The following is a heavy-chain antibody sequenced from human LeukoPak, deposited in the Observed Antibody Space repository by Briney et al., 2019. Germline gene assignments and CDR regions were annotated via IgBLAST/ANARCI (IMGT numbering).Heavy chain of an antibody. D-gene: IGHD1-26*01. V-gene: IGHV3-23*01. J-gene: IGHJ6*03. Sequence: AGGSLRLSCAASGFTISNAWLSWVRQAPGKGLAWVSAISGSGGSTYYADSVKGRFTISRDNSKNTLYLQMNSLRAEDTAVYYCAKQYSGSPVYMDVWGKGTTVTVSS. CDR2: ISGSGGST. CDR1: GFTISNAW. CDR3: AKQYSGSPVYMDV.